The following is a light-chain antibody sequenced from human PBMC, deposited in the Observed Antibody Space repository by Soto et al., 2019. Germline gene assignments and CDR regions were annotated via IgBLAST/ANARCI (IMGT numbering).Light chain of an antibody. CDR3: QQHISWPLT. CDR2: DAS. Sequence: EVVLTQSPGTLFLSPGEGATLSCRASQSVTNSLAWYQQKPGQAPRLLVYDASNGATGIPTRFSGSGSGTDFTLTISNLEPEDFAVYYCQQHISWPLTFGGGTKVDIK. J-gene: IGKJ4*01. CDR1: QSVTNS. V-gene: IGKV3-11*01.